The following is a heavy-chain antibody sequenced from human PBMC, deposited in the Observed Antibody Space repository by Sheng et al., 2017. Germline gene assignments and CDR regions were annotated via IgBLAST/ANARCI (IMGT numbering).Heavy chain of an antibody. CDR1: GYTFTGYY. CDR2: INPNSGGT. CDR3: ASAEGATITPEEPRFDY. D-gene: IGHD5-12*01. J-gene: IGHJ4*02. Sequence: QVQLVQSGAEVKKPGASVKVSCKASGYTFTGYYMHWVRQAPGQGLEWMGWINPNSGGTNYAQKFQGRVTMTRDTSISTAYMELSRLRSDDTAVYYCASAEGATITPEEPRFDYWGQGTLVTVSS. V-gene: IGHV1-2*02.